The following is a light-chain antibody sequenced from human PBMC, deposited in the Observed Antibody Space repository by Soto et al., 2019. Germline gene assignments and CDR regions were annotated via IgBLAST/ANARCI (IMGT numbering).Light chain of an antibody. Sequence: EILLTQSPATLSSFPGDTVTLSCRASQYINTRLAWYQHRPGQAPRLLIYQTSLRAAGIPARFSASGSGTDFTLTISDVKNEDFATYFCQQSYMDTITFGQGTRLEIK. CDR2: QTS. V-gene: IGKV3-11*01. CDR3: QQSYMDTIT. CDR1: QYINTR. J-gene: IGKJ5*01.